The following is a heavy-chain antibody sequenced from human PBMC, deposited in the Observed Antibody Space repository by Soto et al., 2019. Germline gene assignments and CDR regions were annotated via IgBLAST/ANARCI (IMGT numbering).Heavy chain of an antibody. D-gene: IGHD2-21*01. J-gene: IGHJ4*02. CDR1: GYTFTEND. CDR3: VRATLDYYSADYFDN. Sequence: GXSVKVSFRASGYTFTENDINWVRQATVQGLEWMGWMNPNSGNTGYAQKFQGRVTMTRDNSITTAYMELSSLRSEDTAVYFCVRATLDYYSADYFDNWGQGTLVTVYS. V-gene: IGHV1-8*01. CDR2: MNPNSGNT.